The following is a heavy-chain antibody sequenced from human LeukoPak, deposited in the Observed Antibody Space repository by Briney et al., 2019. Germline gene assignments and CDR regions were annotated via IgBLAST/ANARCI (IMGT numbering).Heavy chain of an antibody. CDR2: IYYSGST. V-gene: IGHV4-61*01. D-gene: IGHD2-2*01. CDR3: ARLLVVVVPAATEIYYYGMDV. CDR1: GGSISSGSYY. J-gene: IGHJ6*02. Sequence: SETLSLTCTISGGSISSGSYYWIWIRQPPGKGLEWIGYIYYSGSTNYNPSLKSRVPISVDTSKNQFFLKLSSVTAADTAVYYWARLLVVVVPAATEIYYYGMDVWGQGTTVTVSS.